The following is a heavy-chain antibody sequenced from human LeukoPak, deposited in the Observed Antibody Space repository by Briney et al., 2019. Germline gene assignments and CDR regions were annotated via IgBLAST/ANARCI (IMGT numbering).Heavy chain of an antibody. CDR2: IYYSGST. Sequence: SETLSLTCTVSGGSISSSSYYWSWIRQPPGKGLEWIGSIYYSGSTYYNPSLKSRVTISVDTSKNQFSLKLSSVTAADTAVYYCARDFTMARGDDWFDPWGQGTLVPVSS. CDR3: ARDFTMARGDDWFDP. CDR1: GGSISSSSYY. V-gene: IGHV4-39*07. J-gene: IGHJ5*02. D-gene: IGHD3-10*01.